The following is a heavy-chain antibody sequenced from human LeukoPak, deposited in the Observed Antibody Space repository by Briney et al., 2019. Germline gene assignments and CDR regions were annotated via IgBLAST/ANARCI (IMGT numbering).Heavy chain of an antibody. CDR3: AAETGMEGDYFDY. J-gene: IGHJ4*02. V-gene: IGHV4-61*02. CDR2: IYTSGST. D-gene: IGHD7-27*01. CDR1: GGSISSGSYY. Sequence: PSETLSPTCTVSGGSISSGSYYWSWIRQPAGKGLEWIGRIYTSGSTNYNPSLKSRVTISVDTSKNQFSLKLSSVTAADTAVYYCAAETGMEGDYFDYWGQGTLVTVSS.